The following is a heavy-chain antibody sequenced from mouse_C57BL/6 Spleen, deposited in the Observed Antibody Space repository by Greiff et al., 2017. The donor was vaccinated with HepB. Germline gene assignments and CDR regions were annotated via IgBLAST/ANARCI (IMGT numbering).Heavy chain of an antibody. V-gene: IGHV1-76*01. J-gene: IGHJ1*03. CDR1: GYTFTDYY. D-gene: IGHD2-5*01. CDR3: ARSGYSNYDWYFDV. CDR2: IYPGSGNT. Sequence: QVQLQQSGAELVRPGASVKLSCKASGYTFTDYYINWVKQRPGQGLEWIARIYPGSGNTYYNEKFKGKATLTAEKSSSTAYMQLSSLTSEDSAVYFCARSGYSNYDWYFDVWGTGTTVTVSS.